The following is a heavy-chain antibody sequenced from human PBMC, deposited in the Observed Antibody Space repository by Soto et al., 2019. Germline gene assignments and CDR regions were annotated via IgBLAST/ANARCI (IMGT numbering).Heavy chain of an antibody. J-gene: IGHJ5*02. CDR1: GYTFTSYC. V-gene: IGHV1-18*04. CDR3: ARDRGSIAAAGTDWFDP. CDR2: ISAYNGNT. D-gene: IGHD6-13*01. Sequence: GASVEVSCKASGYTFTSYCISWVRQAPGQGLEWMGWISAYNGNTNYAQKLQGRVTMTTDTSTSTAYMELRSLRSDDTAVYYCARDRGSIAAAGTDWFDPWGQGTLVTVSS.